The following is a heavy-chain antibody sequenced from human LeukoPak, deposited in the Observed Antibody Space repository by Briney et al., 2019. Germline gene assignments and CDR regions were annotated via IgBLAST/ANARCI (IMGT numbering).Heavy chain of an antibody. Sequence: GGPLRLSCAASGFTFSSYAMHWVRQAPGKGLEWVAVISYDGSNKYYADSVKGRFTISRDNPKNLLFLQINSLRVEDTAVYYCARETPRRGETRDGYRWGQGTVVTVSS. J-gene: IGHJ4*02. D-gene: IGHD5-24*01. CDR3: ARETPRRGETRDGYR. V-gene: IGHV3-30-3*01. CDR2: ISYDGSNK. CDR1: GFTFSSYA.